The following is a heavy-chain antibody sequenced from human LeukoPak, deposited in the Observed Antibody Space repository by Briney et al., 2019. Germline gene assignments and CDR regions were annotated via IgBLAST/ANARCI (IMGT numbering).Heavy chain of an antibody. CDR2: ISWNSGSI. J-gene: IGHJ4*02. Sequence: PGGSLRLSCAASGFTFDDYAMHWARQAPGKGLEWVSGISWNSGSIGYADSVKGRFTISRDNAKNSLYLQMNSLRAEDTALYYCAKDTESYDSSGYFDYWGQGTLVTVSS. CDR1: GFTFDDYA. V-gene: IGHV3-9*01. CDR3: AKDTESYDSSGYFDY. D-gene: IGHD3-22*01.